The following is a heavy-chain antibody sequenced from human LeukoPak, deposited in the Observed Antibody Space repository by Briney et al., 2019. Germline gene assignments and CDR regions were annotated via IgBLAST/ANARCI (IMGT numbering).Heavy chain of an antibody. CDR1: GFTFGDYA. J-gene: IGHJ4*02. Sequence: GGSLRLSCTASGFTFGDYAMSWFRQAPGKGLEWVGFIRSKAYGGTTEYAASVKGRFTISRDDSKNTLYLQMDSLKPDDTAVYYCAKDRPLYSGSQHFDYWGQGTLVTVSS. CDR3: AKDRPLYSGSQHFDY. D-gene: IGHD1-26*01. CDR2: IRSKAYGGTT. V-gene: IGHV3-49*03.